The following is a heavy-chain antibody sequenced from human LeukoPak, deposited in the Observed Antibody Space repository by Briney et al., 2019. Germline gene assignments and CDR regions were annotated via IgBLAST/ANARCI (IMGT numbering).Heavy chain of an antibody. D-gene: IGHD4-11*01. CDR1: GGSISSGSYY. CDR3: ARAGRYSAEDY. V-gene: IGHV4-61*02. J-gene: IGHJ4*02. CDR2: IYTSGST. Sequence: SETLSLTCTVSGGSISSGSYYWSWIRQPAGKGLEWIGRIYTSGSTNYNPSLKSRVTISVDTSKNQFSLKLRSVTAADTAVYYCARAGRYSAEDYWGQGTLVTVSS.